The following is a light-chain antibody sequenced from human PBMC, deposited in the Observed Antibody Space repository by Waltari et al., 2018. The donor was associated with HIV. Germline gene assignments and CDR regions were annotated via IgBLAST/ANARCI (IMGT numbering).Light chain of an antibody. J-gene: IGKJ1*01. Sequence: DIALTQSPGTLSLSPGERATLPCRASQSVNSNFLAWYQQKLGQAPRLLIYGASSRATDIPDRFSGSGSGTDFTLTINRLEPEDFAVYYCHQYGRSPRTFGQGTKVDIK. CDR3: HQYGRSPRT. CDR1: QSVNSNF. V-gene: IGKV3-20*01. CDR2: GAS.